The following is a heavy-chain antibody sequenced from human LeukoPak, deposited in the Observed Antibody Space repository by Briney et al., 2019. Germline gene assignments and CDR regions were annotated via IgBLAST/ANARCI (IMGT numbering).Heavy chain of an antibody. J-gene: IGHJ3*02. CDR1: GYTFTGYY. Sequence: GASVKVSCKASGYTFTGYYMHWVRQAPGQGLEWMGWINPNSGGTNYAQKFQGRVTMTTDTSTSTAYMELRSLRSDDTAVYYCAREPGYSSEHDAFDIWGQGTMVTVSS. CDR2: INPNSGGT. CDR3: AREPGYSSEHDAFDI. D-gene: IGHD6-19*01. V-gene: IGHV1-2*02.